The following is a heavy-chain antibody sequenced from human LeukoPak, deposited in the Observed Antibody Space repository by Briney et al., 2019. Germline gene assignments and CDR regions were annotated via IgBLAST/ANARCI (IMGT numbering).Heavy chain of an antibody. CDR2: FDPEDGET. J-gene: IGHJ4*02. Sequence: ASVKVSCKVSGFTLTELSMHWVRQAPGKGLEWMGGFDPEDGETIYAQKFQGRVAMTEDTSTDTAYMELSSLRSEDTAVYYCARANTAMALAFDYWGQGTLVTVSS. CDR1: GFTLTELS. D-gene: IGHD5-18*01. V-gene: IGHV1-24*01. CDR3: ARANTAMALAFDY.